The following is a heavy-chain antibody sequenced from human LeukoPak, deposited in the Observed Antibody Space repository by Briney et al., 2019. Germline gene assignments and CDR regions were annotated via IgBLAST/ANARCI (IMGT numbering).Heavy chain of an antibody. CDR3: AKARAGYSLYNFDS. Sequence: GGSLRLSCAASGFTFSSYSMNWVRQAPGKGLEWVSSISSSSSYIYYADSVKGRFTISRDNAKNSLYLQMNSLTAEDTAVYFCAKARAGYSLYNFDSWGQGTLVTVSS. D-gene: IGHD5-12*01. CDR1: GFTFSSYS. CDR2: ISSSSSYI. V-gene: IGHV3-21*04. J-gene: IGHJ4*02.